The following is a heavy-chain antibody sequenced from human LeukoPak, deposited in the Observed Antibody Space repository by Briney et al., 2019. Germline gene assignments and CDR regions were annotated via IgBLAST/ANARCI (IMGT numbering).Heavy chain of an antibody. Sequence: SETLSLTCTVSGGSISSYYWSWIRQPAGKGLEWIGRIYTSGSTNYNPSLKGRVTMSVDTSKNQFSLKLSSVTAADTAVYYCARDTVVVVAAPGDAFDIWGQGTMVTVSS. CDR3: ARDTVVVVAAPGDAFDI. CDR2: IYTSGST. J-gene: IGHJ3*02. V-gene: IGHV4-4*07. D-gene: IGHD2-15*01. CDR1: GGSISSYY.